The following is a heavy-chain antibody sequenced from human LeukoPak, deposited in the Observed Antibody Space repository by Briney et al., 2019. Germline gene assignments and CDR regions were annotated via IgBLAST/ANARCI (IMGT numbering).Heavy chain of an antibody. V-gene: IGHV2-70*01. J-gene: IGHJ4*02. CDR2: IDWDDDK. CDR3: ARIRVSTMVRGVIGPYDY. CDR1: GFSLSTSGMC. Sequence: GSGPALVKPTQTLTLTCTFSGFSLSTSGMCVSWIRQPPGKALEWLALIDWDDDKYYSTSLKTRLTISKDTSKNQVVLTMTNMDHVDTATYYCARIRVSTMVRGVIGPYDYWGQGTLVTVSS. D-gene: IGHD3-10*01.